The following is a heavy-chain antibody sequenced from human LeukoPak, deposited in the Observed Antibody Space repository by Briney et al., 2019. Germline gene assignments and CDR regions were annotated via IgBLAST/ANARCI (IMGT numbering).Heavy chain of an antibody. V-gene: IGHV3-30-3*01. CDR1: GFTFSSYA. CDR3: TRHSIAAAGTCDY. Sequence: GGSLRLSCAASGFTFSSYAMHWVRQAPGKGLEWVAVISYDGSNKYYADSVKGRFTISRDNSKNTLYLQMNSLRAEDTAVYYCTRHSIAAAGTCDYWGQGTLVTVSS. D-gene: IGHD6-13*01. CDR2: ISYDGSNK. J-gene: IGHJ4*02.